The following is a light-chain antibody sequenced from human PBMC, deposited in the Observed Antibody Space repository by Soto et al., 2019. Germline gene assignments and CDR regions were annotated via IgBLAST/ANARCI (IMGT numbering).Light chain of an antibody. CDR2: EVS. Sequence: QSVLTQPPSASGSPGQSVTISCTGTSSDVGGYNYVSWYQQHPGKVPKLIIYEVSKRPSGVPDRFSGSKSGNTASLTVSGLQAEDEADYYCSSYAGSRVFGGGNKLTVL. CDR3: SSYAGSRV. CDR1: SSDVGGYNY. J-gene: IGLJ2*01. V-gene: IGLV2-8*01.